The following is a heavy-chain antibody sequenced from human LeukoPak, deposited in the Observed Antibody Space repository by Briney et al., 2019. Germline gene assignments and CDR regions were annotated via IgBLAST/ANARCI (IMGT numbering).Heavy chain of an antibody. CDR3: AKDSGSSGYYYFDY. J-gene: IGHJ4*02. V-gene: IGHV3-30*18. Sequence: GGSLRLSCAAPGFTFSSYVMHWVRQAPGKGLEWVAVISYDGSNKYYADSVKGRFTISRDNSKNTLYLQMNSLRAEDTAVYYCAKDSGSSGYYYFDYWGQGTLVTVSS. D-gene: IGHD3-22*01. CDR2: ISYDGSNK. CDR1: GFTFSSYV.